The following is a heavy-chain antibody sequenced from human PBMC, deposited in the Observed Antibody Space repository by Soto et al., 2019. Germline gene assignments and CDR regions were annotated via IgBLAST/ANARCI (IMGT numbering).Heavy chain of an antibody. D-gene: IGHD4-17*01. CDR1: GFTFSSYA. Sequence: GGSLRLSCAASGFTFSSYAMSWVRQAPGKGLEWVSAISGSGGSTYYADSVKGRFTISRDNSKNTLYLQMNSLRAEDTAVYYCAKLPEIDYGDYVSFDYWGQGTLVTVSS. CDR3: AKLPEIDYGDYVSFDY. V-gene: IGHV3-23*01. J-gene: IGHJ4*02. CDR2: ISGSGGST.